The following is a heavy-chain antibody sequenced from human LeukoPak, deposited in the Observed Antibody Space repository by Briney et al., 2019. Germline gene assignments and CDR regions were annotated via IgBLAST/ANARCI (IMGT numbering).Heavy chain of an antibody. CDR2: IRSKAYGETA. CDR1: GFTFSTYG. Sequence: KSGGSLRLSCAASGFTFSTYGMTWIRQAPGKGLEWVGFIRSKAYGETADYAASVKGRFTISRDDSKAIAYLQMNSLKTEDTAVYHCTRDRGAYNLYDYWGQGTLVTVSS. V-gene: IGHV3-49*05. CDR3: TRDRGAYNLYDY. D-gene: IGHD1-1*01. J-gene: IGHJ4*02.